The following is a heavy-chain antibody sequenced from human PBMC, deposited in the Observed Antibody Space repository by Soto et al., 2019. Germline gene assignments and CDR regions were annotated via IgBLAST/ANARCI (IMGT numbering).Heavy chain of an antibody. D-gene: IGHD2-15*01. J-gene: IGHJ4*02. Sequence: GESLKISCKGSGYIFINYWIAWVRQMHGKGLEWMGIIYPRDSDTEYSPSFQGQVTISADRSISTVYLQWSSLKASDTAMYYCARLKHTRMGVKTGGQYYFDFWGQGTPVTVSS. CDR2: IYPRDSDT. CDR3: ARLKHTRMGVKTGGQYYFDF. CDR1: GYIFINYW. V-gene: IGHV5-51*01.